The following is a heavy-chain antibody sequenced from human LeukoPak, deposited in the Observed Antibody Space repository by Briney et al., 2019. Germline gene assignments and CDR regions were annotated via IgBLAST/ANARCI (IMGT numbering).Heavy chain of an antibody. CDR2: IYYSGST. Sequence: SETLSLTCTVSGGSISSYYWSWIRQPPGKGLEWIGYIYYSGSTNYNPSLKSRVTISVDTSKNQFSLKLSSVTAADTAVYYCAREESGQALWYFDLWGRGTLVTVSS. V-gene: IGHV4-59*01. CDR1: GGSISSYY. CDR3: AREESGQALWYFDL. D-gene: IGHD3-3*01. J-gene: IGHJ2*01.